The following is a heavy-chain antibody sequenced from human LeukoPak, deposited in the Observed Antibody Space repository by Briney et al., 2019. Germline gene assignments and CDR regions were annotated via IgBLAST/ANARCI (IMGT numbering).Heavy chain of an antibody. CDR3: ARDRVVAEGTLDV. CDR1: GFTFNSYS. CDR2: ISSSSSYL. V-gene: IGHV3-21*01. D-gene: IGHD2-21*01. J-gene: IGHJ6*04. Sequence: GGSLRLSCAASGFTFNSYSMNWVRQAPGKGLEWVSSISSSSSYLYYADSVKGRFTISRDNAKNSLYLQMNSLRAEDTAVYYCARDRVVAEGTLDVWGKGTTVTVSS.